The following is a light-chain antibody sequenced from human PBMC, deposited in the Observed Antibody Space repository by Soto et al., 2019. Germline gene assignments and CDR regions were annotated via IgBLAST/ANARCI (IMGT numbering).Light chain of an antibody. V-gene: IGKV4-1*01. Sequence: DIVMTQSPDSLAVSLGERATINCKSSQSVFKGSNNKDCLAWYQQKPGQPPKLLLYWASTRESGVPDRFSGSGSVTDFTLTISSLQAEDVAIYYCQQFSSPPVFPFGQGTKLEIK. CDR1: QSVFKGSNNKDC. CDR2: WAS. CDR3: QQFSSPPVFP. J-gene: IGKJ2*01.